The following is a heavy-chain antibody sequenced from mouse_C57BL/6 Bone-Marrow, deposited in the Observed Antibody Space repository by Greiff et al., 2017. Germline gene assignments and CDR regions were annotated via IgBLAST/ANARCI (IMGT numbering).Heavy chain of an antibody. V-gene: IGHV1-82*01. Sequence: VKLQESGPELVKPGASVKISCKASGYAFSSSWMNWVKQRPGKGLGWIGRIYPGDGDTNYNGKFKGKATLTADKSSSTAYMQLSSLTSEDSAVYFCARSKDSYYFDYWGQGTTLTVSS. CDR3: ARSKDSYYFDY. CDR1: GYAFSSSW. CDR2: IYPGDGDT. J-gene: IGHJ2*01.